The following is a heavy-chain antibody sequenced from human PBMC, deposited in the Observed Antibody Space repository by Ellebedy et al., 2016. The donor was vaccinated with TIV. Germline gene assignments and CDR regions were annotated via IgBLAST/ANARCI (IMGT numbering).Heavy chain of an antibody. Sequence: GESLKISCAVSGFTFHSYWMSWVRQAPGKGLEWVANIKQDGSEKYYVESVKGRFTISRDNAKNSMYLLMDSLRAEDTAVYYCTTFLYRGPLDYWGQGTLVTVSS. J-gene: IGHJ4*02. V-gene: IGHV3-7*01. CDR3: TTFLYRGPLDY. D-gene: IGHD3-10*01. CDR1: GFTFHSYW. CDR2: IKQDGSEK.